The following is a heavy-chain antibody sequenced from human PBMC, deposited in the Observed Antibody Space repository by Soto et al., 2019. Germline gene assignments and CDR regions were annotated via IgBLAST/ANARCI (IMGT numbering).Heavy chain of an antibody. Sequence: QVQLQEWGPGLVKPSETLSLTCAVSGGSFSISNWWSWVRQTPGKGLEWIGQIHHSGSTNYSPSLTSRVTISVDKSKNQFSLKMNSVPAADTAVYYCARGGYYFYMDVWGKGTTVTVSS. D-gene: IGHD1-26*01. V-gene: IGHV4-4*02. CDR2: IHHSGST. CDR1: GGSFSISNW. J-gene: IGHJ6*03. CDR3: ARGGYYFYMDV.